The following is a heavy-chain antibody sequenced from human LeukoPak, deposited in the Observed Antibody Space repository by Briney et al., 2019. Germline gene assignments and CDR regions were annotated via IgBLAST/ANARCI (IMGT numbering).Heavy chain of an antibody. V-gene: IGHV3-7*03. CDR2: INHNGNAN. Sequence: GGSLRLSCAASGFTFSSYWMNWARQAPGKGLEWVASINHNGNANYYVDSVKGRFTISRDNAKNSLYLQMSNLRAEDAAVYFCARGGGLDVWGQGATVTVSS. J-gene: IGHJ6*02. CDR1: GFTFSSYW. CDR3: ARGGGLDV. D-gene: IGHD3-16*01.